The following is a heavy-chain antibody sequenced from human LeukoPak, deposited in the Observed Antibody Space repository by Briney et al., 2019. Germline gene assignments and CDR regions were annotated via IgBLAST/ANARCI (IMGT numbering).Heavy chain of an antibody. J-gene: IGHJ4*02. V-gene: IGHV3-33*06. Sequence: GGSLRLSCAASGFTFSSYGMHWVRQAPGKGLEWVAVIWYDGSNKYYADSVKGRFTISRDNSKNTLYLQMNSLRAEDTAVYYCAKEGRLRYFDYWGQGTLVTVSS. CDR2: IWYDGSNK. D-gene: IGHD1-1*01. CDR1: GFTFSSYG. CDR3: AKEGRLRYFDY.